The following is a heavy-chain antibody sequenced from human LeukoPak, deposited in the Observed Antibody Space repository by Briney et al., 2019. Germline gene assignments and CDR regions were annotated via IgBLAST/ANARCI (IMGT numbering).Heavy chain of an antibody. J-gene: IGHJ6*02. Sequence: PGGSLRLSCAASGFTFSNYGIHWVRQAPGKGLEWVAVISYDGRKQYYADSVKGRFIISRDNSKSTLYLQMNSLRAEDTAIYYCAKDFQTKKEPDYYYGMDVWGQGTTVTVSS. D-gene: IGHD2-8*01. CDR3: AKDFQTKKEPDYYYGMDV. CDR2: ISYDGRKQ. CDR1: GFTFSNYG. V-gene: IGHV3-30*18.